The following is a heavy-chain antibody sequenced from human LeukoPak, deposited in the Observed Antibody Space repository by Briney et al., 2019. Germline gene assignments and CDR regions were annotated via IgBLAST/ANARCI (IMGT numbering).Heavy chain of an antibody. D-gene: IGHD2-15*01. CDR3: ARSGLCSGGSCYATGLFDY. V-gene: IGHV4-59*08. J-gene: IGHJ4*02. CDR1: GGSFSGYY. CDR2: IYYSRSA. Sequence: SETLSLTCAVYGGSFSGYYWSWIRQPPGKGLEWIGYIYYSRSANYNPSLKSRVTMSLDTSKNQFSLRLSSVTAADTAVYFCARSGLCSGGSCYATGLFDYWGQGTLVTVSS.